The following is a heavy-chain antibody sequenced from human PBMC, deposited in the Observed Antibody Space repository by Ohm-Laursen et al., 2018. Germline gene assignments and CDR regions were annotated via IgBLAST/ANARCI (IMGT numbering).Heavy chain of an antibody. CDR2: IKQDESEK. J-gene: IGHJ4*02. D-gene: IGHD3-10*01. CDR1: GFTFTNYW. Sequence: SLRLSCSASGFTFTNYWMSWVRQAPGKGLEWVANIKQDESEKYYVDSVKGRFTISRDNAKNSLYLQMNSLRAEDTAVYYCARVGAGADYWGQGTLVTVS. CDR3: ARVGAGADY. V-gene: IGHV3-7*01.